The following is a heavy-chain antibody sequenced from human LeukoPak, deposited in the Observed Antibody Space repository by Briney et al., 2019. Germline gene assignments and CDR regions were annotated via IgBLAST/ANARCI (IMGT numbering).Heavy chain of an antibody. Sequence: GGSLRLSCTASGFTFGDYAMSWVRQAPGKGLEWVGFIRSKAYGGTTEYAASVKGRFTISRDDSKSIAYLQMNSLKTEDTAVYYCTRVYYDYVWGSYRYNKFCYFDYWGQGTLDTVSS. D-gene: IGHD3-16*02. CDR2: IRSKAYGGTT. CDR1: GFTFGDYA. J-gene: IGHJ4*02. CDR3: TRVYYDYVWGSYRYNKFCYFDY. V-gene: IGHV3-49*04.